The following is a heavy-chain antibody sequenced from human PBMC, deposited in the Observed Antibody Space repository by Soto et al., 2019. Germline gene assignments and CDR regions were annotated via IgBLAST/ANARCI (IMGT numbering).Heavy chain of an antibody. J-gene: IGHJ4*02. Sequence: EVQLVESGGGLVQPGGSPRLSCAASGFTFNRYWMKWVRQAPGRGLEWMGNINQDGSEKHYVDSVKGRFTISRDNAKDSVYLQMNSLKAEDTAMYYCARGGYDYSNPFDYWGQGTLVTVSS. CDR2: INQDGSEK. D-gene: IGHD4-4*01. CDR3: ARGGYDYSNPFDY. CDR1: GFTFNRYW. V-gene: IGHV3-7*04.